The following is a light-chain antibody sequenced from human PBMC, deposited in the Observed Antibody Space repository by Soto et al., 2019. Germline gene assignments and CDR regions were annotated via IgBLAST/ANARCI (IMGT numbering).Light chain of an antibody. Sequence: DIQMTQSPSTLSASVGDRVTITCRASQGISRWLAWYQQKPGRAPKLLIYEASILESGVPSRFSGSGSGTEFTLTIISLQPSDFATYYCQQSNSKSWTFGQGTRVEI. CDR3: QQSNSKSWT. J-gene: IGKJ1*01. CDR2: EAS. V-gene: IGKV1-5*01. CDR1: QGISRW.